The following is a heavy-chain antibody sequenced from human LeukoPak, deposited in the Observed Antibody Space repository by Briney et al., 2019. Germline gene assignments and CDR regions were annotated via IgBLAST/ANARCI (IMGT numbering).Heavy chain of an antibody. CDR2: ISGSGGST. D-gene: IGHD3-22*01. Sequence: PGGSLRLSCAASGFTFSSYAMSWVRQAPGKGLEWVSAISGSGGSTYYADSVKGRFTISRDNSKNTLYLQMNSLRAEDTAVYYCAKDRGTMIVVVINFFDYWGQGTLVTVSS. J-gene: IGHJ4*02. V-gene: IGHV3-23*01. CDR3: AKDRGTMIVVVINFFDY. CDR1: GFTFSSYA.